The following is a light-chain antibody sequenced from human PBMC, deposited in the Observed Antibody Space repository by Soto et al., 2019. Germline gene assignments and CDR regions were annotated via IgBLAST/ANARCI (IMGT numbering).Light chain of an antibody. J-gene: IGLJ2*01. CDR1: SSDVGTYNY. Sequence: QSALTQPASVSGSPGQSITISCTGTSSDVGTYNYVSWYQQHPGKAPKLMIYDVSNRPSGVSDRFSGSKSGNTASLTTSGLQAEDEADYYCSSYTSSSTSVVFGGGTKLTVL. V-gene: IGLV2-14*01. CDR2: DVS. CDR3: SSYTSSSTSVV.